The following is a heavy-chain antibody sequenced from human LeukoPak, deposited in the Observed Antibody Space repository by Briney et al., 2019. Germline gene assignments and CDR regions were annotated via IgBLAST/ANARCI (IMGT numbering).Heavy chain of an antibody. V-gene: IGHV1-46*01. CDR3: ARGGPQWLVPRKRFYFDS. J-gene: IGHJ4*02. CDR1: GYTFTSYY. D-gene: IGHD6-19*01. Sequence: GASVKVSCKSSGYTFTSYYIHWVRQAPGQGLEWMGIISPSGGGTGYAQNFQGRVTMTRDTSTSTVYMELSSLRSEDTAVYFCARGGPQWLVPRKRFYFDSWGQGTLVTVSS. CDR2: ISPSGGGT.